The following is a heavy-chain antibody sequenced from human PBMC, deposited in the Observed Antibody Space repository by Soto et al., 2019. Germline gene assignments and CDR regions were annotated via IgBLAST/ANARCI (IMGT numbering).Heavy chain of an antibody. V-gene: IGHV4-61*03. Sequence: SETLSLTCTVSGGSVSSGSHYWSWIRQPPGKGLEWIGNIYYSGSTKYNPSLKSRVTISVDRSRNHFSLNLKSVTTAATALYYCASDTSYDFGSGYVGFDAWGQGTLVTVSS. CDR2: IYYSGST. CDR1: GGSVSSGSHY. J-gene: IGHJ5*02. D-gene: IGHD3-3*01. CDR3: ASDTSYDFGSGYVGFDA.